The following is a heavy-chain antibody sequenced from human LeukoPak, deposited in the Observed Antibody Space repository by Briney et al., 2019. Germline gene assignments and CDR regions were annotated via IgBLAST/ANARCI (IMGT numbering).Heavy chain of an antibody. J-gene: IGHJ6*03. CDR2: ISGGST. CDR1: GFTVSSNE. Sequence: GGSLRLSCAASGFTVSSNEMSWVRQAPGKGLEWVSSISGGSTYYADSVKGRFTIPRDNSKNTLYLQMNSLRAEDTAVYYCARDGTRGMDVWGKGTTVTVSS. D-gene: IGHD1-1*01. V-gene: IGHV3-38-3*01. CDR3: ARDGTRGMDV.